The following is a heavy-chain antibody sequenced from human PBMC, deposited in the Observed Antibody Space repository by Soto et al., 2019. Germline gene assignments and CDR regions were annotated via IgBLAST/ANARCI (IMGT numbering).Heavy chain of an antibody. J-gene: IGHJ4*02. CDR2: ITSDTNTI. V-gene: IGHV3-48*02. D-gene: IGHD3-22*01. CDR3: ARDAHYMYGNIGYPHYYFDY. CDR1: GFRFDIYS. Sequence: PGGSLRLSCAASGFRFDIYSMNWIRQAPGKGLEWSAYITSDTNTIKYADSVKGRFTVSRDNAKDSVYLQMNSLRDEDTAVYYCARDAHYMYGNIGYPHYYFDYWGQGALVTVSS.